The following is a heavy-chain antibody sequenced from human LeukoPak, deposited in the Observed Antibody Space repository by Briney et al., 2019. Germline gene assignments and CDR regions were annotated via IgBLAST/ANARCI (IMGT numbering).Heavy chain of an antibody. CDR3: ARAPAYRSSYYFDY. CDR2: ISGSGGST. CDR1: GFTFSSYA. V-gene: IGHV3-23*01. Sequence: GGSLRLSCAASGFTFSSYAMGWVRQAPGKGLEWVSAISGSGGSTYYADSVKGRFTISRDNSKNTLYLQMNSLRAEDTAVYYCARAPAYRSSYYFDYWGQGTLVTVSS. J-gene: IGHJ4*02. D-gene: IGHD1-1*01.